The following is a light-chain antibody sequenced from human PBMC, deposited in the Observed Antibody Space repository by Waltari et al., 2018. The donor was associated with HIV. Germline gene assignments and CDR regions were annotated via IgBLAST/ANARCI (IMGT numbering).Light chain of an antibody. V-gene: IGLV4-69*01. CDR2: LNSDGSH. Sequence: QLVLTQSPSASASLGASVKLTCTLSSGQSSYAIAWHQQQPEKGPRYLMKLNSDGSHSKGDGIPDRVSGSSSGTERYLTISCVQSEDEADYYCQTWATGIRVFGGGTKLTVL. J-gene: IGLJ2*01. CDR1: SGQSSYA. CDR3: QTWATGIRV.